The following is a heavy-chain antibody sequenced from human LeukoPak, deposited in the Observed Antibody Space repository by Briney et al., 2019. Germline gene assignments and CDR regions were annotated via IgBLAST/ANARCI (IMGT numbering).Heavy chain of an antibody. CDR1: GFTFSSYE. CDR2: ISSSGDSI. CDR3: LRDEVGATTEFDY. Sequence: GGSLRLSCAASGFTFSSYEMNWVRQAPGKGLEWVSYISSSGDSIYYADSVRGRFTISRDNAKNSLYLQMNGLRAEDTAVYYCLRDEVGATTEFDYWGQGTLVTVAS. D-gene: IGHD1-26*01. V-gene: IGHV3-48*03. J-gene: IGHJ4*02.